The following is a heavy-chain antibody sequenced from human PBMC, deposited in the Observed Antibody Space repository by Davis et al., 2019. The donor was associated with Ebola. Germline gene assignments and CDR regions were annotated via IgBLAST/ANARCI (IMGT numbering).Heavy chain of an antibody. Sequence: AASVKVSCKASGYTFSSYDINWVRQATGQGLEWMGWMNPDTGTTGYAQKFQGRVTMTRNTATSTAYMYLSNLRSEDTAVYYCARDRGVLRFFYYYYGMDVWGQGTTVTVSS. V-gene: IGHV1-8*01. CDR2: MNPDTGTT. D-gene: IGHD3-3*01. CDR3: ARDRGVLRFFYYYYGMDV. J-gene: IGHJ6*02. CDR1: GYTFSSYD.